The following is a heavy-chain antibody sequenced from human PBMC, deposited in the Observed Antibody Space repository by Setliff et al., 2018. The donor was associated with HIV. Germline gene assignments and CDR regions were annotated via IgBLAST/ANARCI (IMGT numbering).Heavy chain of an antibody. V-gene: IGHV4-59*08. CDR3: ARQGQLGSE. Sequence: SETLSLTCTVSGGSISSSYWTWTRQPPGKGLEWIGYVYYSGSTNYNPSLKSRVTISVDTSKNQFSLKLSSVTAADTAVYYCARQGQLGSEWGQGTLVTVSS. D-gene: IGHD1-1*01. CDR2: VYYSGST. CDR1: GGSISSSY. J-gene: IGHJ4*02.